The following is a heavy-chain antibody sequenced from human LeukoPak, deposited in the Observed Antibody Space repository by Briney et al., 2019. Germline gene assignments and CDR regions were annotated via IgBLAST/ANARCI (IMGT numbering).Heavy chain of an antibody. D-gene: IGHD3-10*01. Sequence: SETLSLTCTVSGGSISSYYWSWIRQPPGKGLEWIGYTYNSGNTNYNPSLKSRVTISVDTSKKQFSLKLSSVTAADTAVYYCARRYYYGSGSYYLDWGQGTLVTVSS. V-gene: IGHV4-59*01. J-gene: IGHJ4*02. CDR1: GGSISSYY. CDR3: ARRYYYGSGSYYLD. CDR2: TYNSGNT.